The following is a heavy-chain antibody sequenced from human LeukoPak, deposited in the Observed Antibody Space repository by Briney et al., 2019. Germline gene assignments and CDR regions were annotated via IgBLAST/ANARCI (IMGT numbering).Heavy chain of an antibody. CDR3: VRGQLWSYYHDY. CDR2: IKGDERST. CDR1: GFTFSSYW. V-gene: IGHV3-74*01. J-gene: IGHJ4*02. D-gene: IGHD5-18*01. Sequence: PGRSLRLSCAASGFTFSSYWLHWVRQAPGKGLVWVSRIKGDERSTNYADSVKGRFTISRDNAKNTVYLEMNSLRAEDTAVYYCVRGQLWSYYHDYWGQGTLVTVSS.